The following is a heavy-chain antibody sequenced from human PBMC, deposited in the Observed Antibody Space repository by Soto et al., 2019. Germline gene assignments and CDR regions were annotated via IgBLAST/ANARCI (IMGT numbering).Heavy chain of an antibody. Sequence: HPGWSLRLSCAASGFTFSSYGMHWVRQAPGKGLEWVAVISYDGSNKYYADSVKGRFTISRDNSKNTLYLQMNSLRAEDKAVYYCAKDEFSGIGMAVGGKGTTATVPS. D-gene: IGHD2-15*01. V-gene: IGHV3-30*18. J-gene: IGHJ6*04. CDR1: GFTFSSYG. CDR2: ISYDGSNK. CDR3: AKDEFSGIGMAV.